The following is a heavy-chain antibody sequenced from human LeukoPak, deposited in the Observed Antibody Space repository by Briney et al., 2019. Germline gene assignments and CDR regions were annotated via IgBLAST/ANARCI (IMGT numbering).Heavy chain of an antibody. Sequence: PGGSLRLSCAASGFTFRSYSMNWVRQAPGKGLEWVSSIGRTSGYIYYADSVKGRFTVSRDNAKNSLILHMNSLRAEDTAVYYCAKEAGGQPRDSAFEPYYYNGMGVWGQGTTVIVSS. CDR2: IGRTSGYI. CDR1: GFTFRSYS. J-gene: IGHJ6*02. V-gene: IGHV3-21*01. CDR3: AKEAGGQPRDSAFEPYYYNGMGV. D-gene: IGHD5-12*01.